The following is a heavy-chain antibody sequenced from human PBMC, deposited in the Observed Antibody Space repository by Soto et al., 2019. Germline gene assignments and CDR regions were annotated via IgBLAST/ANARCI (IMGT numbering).Heavy chain of an antibody. Sequence: ASVKVSCKASGGTFSSYAISWVRQAPGQGLEWMGGIIPIFGTANYAQKFQGRVTITADESTSTAYMELSSLRSEDTAVYYCARSRGAYDILTGSRPPYYYYGMDVWGQGTTVTVSS. V-gene: IGHV1-69*13. CDR2: IIPIFGTA. CDR1: GGTFSSYA. D-gene: IGHD3-9*01. CDR3: ARSRGAYDILTGSRPPYYYYGMDV. J-gene: IGHJ6*02.